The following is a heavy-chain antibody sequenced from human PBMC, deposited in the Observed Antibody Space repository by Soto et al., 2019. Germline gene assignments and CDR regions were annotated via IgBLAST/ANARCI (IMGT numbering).Heavy chain of an antibody. V-gene: IGHV1-24*01. D-gene: IGHD3-22*01. CDR2: FDPEGGET. CDR3: ATVAHYYYDSSGLAAWFDP. Sequence: ASVKVSCKVSGYTLTELSMHWVRQAPGKGLEWMGGFDPEGGETIYAQKFQGRVTMTEDTSTDTAYMELSSLRSEDTAVYYCATVAHYYYDSSGLAAWFDPWGQGTLVTVSS. CDR1: GYTLTELS. J-gene: IGHJ5*02.